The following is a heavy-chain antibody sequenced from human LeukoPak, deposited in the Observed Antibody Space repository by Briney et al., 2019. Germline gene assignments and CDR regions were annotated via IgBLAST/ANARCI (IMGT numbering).Heavy chain of an antibody. D-gene: IGHD3-22*01. Sequence: SAKVSCKASGGTFSSYAISWVRQAPGQGLEWMGRIIPILGIANYAQKFQGRVTITADKSTSTAYMELSSLRSEDTAVYYCAPWNYYDSSGPLGYWGQGTLVTVSS. CDR1: GGTFSSYA. J-gene: IGHJ4*02. V-gene: IGHV1-69*04. CDR3: APWNYYDSSGPLGY. CDR2: IIPILGIA.